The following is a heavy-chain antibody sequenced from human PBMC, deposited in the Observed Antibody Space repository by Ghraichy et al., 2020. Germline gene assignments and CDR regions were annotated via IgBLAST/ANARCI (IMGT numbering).Heavy chain of an antibody. CDR2: IKTNGNER. Sequence: GVLRLSCAASGFTFSDYWMTWVRQAPGKGLEWVASIKTNGNERKYLDSLRGRFTISRDNAKNSLYLQMNSLRVDDTAVYYCATDLNHDGGWGQGTLVTVSS. D-gene: IGHD5-24*01. CDR3: ATDLNHDGG. J-gene: IGHJ4*02. V-gene: IGHV3-7*03. CDR1: GFTFSDYW.